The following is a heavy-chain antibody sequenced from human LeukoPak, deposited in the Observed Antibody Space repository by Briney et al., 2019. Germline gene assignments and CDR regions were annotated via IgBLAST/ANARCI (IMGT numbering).Heavy chain of an antibody. CDR1: GGSISSGGYS. CDR3: AREARGAGGMDV. J-gene: IGHJ6*02. Sequence: SETLSLTCAVTGGSISSGGYSWSWIRQPPGKGLEWIGYIYHSGSTYYNPSLKSRVTISVDRSKNQFSLKLSSVTAADTAVYYYAREARGAGGMDVWGQGTTVTVSS. D-gene: IGHD6-6*01. V-gene: IGHV4-30-2*01. CDR2: IYHSGST.